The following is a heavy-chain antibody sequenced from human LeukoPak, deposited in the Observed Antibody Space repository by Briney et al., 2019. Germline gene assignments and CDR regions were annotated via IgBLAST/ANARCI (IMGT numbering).Heavy chain of an antibody. CDR3: ARVRIVVLPAAGFDP. V-gene: IGHV1-2*02. J-gene: IGHJ5*02. Sequence: GASVKVSCKASGYTFTGYYMHWVRQAPGQGLEWMGWINPNSGGTNYAQKFQGRVTMTRDTSISTAYMELSRLRSDDTAVYYCARVRIVVLPAAGFDPWGQGTLVTVSS. D-gene: IGHD2-2*01. CDR2: INPNSGGT. CDR1: GYTFTGYY.